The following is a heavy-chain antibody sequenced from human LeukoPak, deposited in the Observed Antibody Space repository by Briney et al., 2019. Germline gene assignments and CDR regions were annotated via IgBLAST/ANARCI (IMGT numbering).Heavy chain of an antibody. D-gene: IGHD4-23*01. CDR3: TTTTTVITGY. CDR2: SKTHGETT. J-gene: IGHJ4*02. Sequence: GGSLRLSCAASGFTFSNVWMDWVRQAPGRGLEWVGRSKTHGETTDYAAPVKGRFTISRDDSKNTLSLQMNSLKTEDTAVYYCTTTTTVITGYWGQGTLVSVSS. V-gene: IGHV3-15*01. CDR1: GFTFSNVW.